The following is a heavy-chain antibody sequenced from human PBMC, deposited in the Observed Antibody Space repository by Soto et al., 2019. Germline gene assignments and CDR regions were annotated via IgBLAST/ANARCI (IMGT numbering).Heavy chain of an antibody. V-gene: IGHV1-2*02. CDR1: GYTFTGYY. CDR2: IDPKSGHT. J-gene: IGHJ4*02. Sequence: GASVKVSCKASGYTFTGYYMHWLRQASGQGLEWMGWIDPKSGHTNYAQKFQGGVTMTRVTSISTADMDLSRLRSGDMAVYYCRRHSRDYWGEGTLVTVSS. CDR3: RRHSRDY. D-gene: IGHD6-13*01.